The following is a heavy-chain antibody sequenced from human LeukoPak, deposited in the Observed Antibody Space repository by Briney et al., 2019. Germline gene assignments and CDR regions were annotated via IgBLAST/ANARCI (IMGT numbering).Heavy chain of an antibody. CDR2: MNPNSGNT. J-gene: IGHJ5*02. Sequence: ASVKVSCKASGYAFTSYDINWVRQATGQGLEWMGWMNPNSGNTGYAQKFQGRVTMTRNTSISTAYMELSSLRSEDTAVYYCALLYYDSSGYVVPWGQGTLVTVSS. V-gene: IGHV1-8*01. CDR1: GYAFTSYD. D-gene: IGHD3-22*01. CDR3: ALLYYDSSGYVVP.